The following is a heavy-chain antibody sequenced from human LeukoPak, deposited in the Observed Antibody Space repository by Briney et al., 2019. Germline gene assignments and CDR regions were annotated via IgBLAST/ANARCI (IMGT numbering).Heavy chain of an antibody. Sequence: QPGGSLRLSCAASGFTFSSYAMSWVRQAPGKGLEWVSAISGSGGSTYYADFVKGRFTISRDNSKNTLYLQMNSLRAEDTAVYYCAKGLGEGYYDILTGCLFDYWGQGTLVTVSS. CDR3: AKGLGEGYYDILTGCLFDY. CDR2: ISGSGGST. CDR1: GFTFSSYA. D-gene: IGHD3-9*01. V-gene: IGHV3-23*01. J-gene: IGHJ4*02.